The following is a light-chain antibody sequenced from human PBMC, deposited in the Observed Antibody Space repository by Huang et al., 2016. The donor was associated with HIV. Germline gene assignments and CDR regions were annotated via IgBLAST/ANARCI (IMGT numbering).Light chain of an antibody. J-gene: IGKJ4*01. Sequence: IVLTQSPATLSWYLGERVALSCRASQNVGKHLAWYQQRPGQAPRLLIYDASNRVPGVTARFSGSGSGTDFTLTISTLEPEDFALYYCQQHDNWLTFGGGTKLEV. CDR3: QQHDNWLT. CDR1: QNVGKH. CDR2: DAS. V-gene: IGKV3-11*01.